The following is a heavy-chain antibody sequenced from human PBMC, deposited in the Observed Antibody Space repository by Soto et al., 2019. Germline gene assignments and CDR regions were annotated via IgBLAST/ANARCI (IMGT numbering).Heavy chain of an antibody. Sequence: EVQLVESGGGLVKPGGSLRLSCAASGFTFSSYTMNWVRQAPGKGLEWVSSINSSSSYIYYADSVKGRFTISRDNAKNSLYLQMNSLRAEDTAVYYCARGYSSGDYWGQGTLVTVSS. CDR1: GFTFSSYT. D-gene: IGHD6-19*01. CDR2: INSSSSYI. V-gene: IGHV3-21*01. J-gene: IGHJ4*02. CDR3: ARGYSSGDY.